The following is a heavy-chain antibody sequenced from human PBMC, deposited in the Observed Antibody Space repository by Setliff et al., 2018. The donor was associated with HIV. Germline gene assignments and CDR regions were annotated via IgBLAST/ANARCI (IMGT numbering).Heavy chain of an antibody. CDR1: GGSTNSDSHF. V-gene: IGHV4-61*09. D-gene: IGHD6-6*01. J-gene: IGHJ6*03. CDR2: VYRSGST. Sequence: PSETLSLTCTVSGGSTNSDSHFWTWIRQPAGKALEWIGHVYRSGSTKYNPSLKSRVTMSVDTSKNEFSLKVSSVTASDTAMYYCARVPKTPIAAPYYYYMDVWGGGTTVTVSS. CDR3: ARVPKTPIAAPYYYYMDV.